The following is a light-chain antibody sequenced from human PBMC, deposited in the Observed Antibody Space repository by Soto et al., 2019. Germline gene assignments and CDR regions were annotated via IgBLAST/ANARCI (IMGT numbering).Light chain of an antibody. CDR1: QTISSW. CDR3: QHYNSYSEA. J-gene: IGKJ1*01. CDR2: KAS. V-gene: IGKV1-5*03. Sequence: IQMTQSPSTLSGSVGDRVTITFRSSQTISSWLAWYQQKPGKAPKLLIYKASTLKSGVPSRFSGSGSGTEFTLTISSLQPEDFATYYCQHYNSYSEAFGQGTKVDIK.